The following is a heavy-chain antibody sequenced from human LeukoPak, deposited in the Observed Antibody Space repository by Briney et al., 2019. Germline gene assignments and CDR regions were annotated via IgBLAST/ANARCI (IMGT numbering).Heavy chain of an antibody. J-gene: IGHJ4*02. CDR2: LSSSGSTL. D-gene: IGHD1-7*01. CDR1: GFTFSDYY. CDR3: ARAPRRANWNWGPFDY. Sequence: PGGSLRLSCAASGFTFSDYYMSWIRQAPGKRVEGVSYLSSSGSTLYYADPVKGRFTISRDNAKNSLYLQMNSLRAEDAAVYYCARAPRRANWNWGPFDYWGQGTLVTVSS. V-gene: IGHV3-11*04.